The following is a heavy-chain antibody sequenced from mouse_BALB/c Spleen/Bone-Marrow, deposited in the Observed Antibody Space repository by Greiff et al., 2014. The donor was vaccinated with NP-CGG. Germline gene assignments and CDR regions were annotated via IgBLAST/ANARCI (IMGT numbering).Heavy chain of an antibody. D-gene: IGHD2-4*01. J-gene: IGHJ4*01. CDR1: GYAFTNYL. CDR2: INSGSGGT. Sequence: QVQLKESGAELVRPGTSVKVSCKGSGYAFTNYLIEWVKQRPGQGLEWIGVINSGSGGTKYNEKFKGKATLTADKSSSTAYMQLSSLTSDDSAVYFYARAITDAMDYWGQGTSVTVPS. V-gene: IGHV1-54*01. CDR3: ARAITDAMDY.